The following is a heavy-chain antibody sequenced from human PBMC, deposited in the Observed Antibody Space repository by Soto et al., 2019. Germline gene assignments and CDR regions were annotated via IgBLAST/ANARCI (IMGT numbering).Heavy chain of an antibody. D-gene: IGHD6-13*01. CDR2: ISWNSGSI. CDR3: AKDTIGGIAAAGALGY. Sequence: EVQLVESGGGLVQPGRSLRLSCAASGFTFDDYAMHWVRQAPGKGLEWVSGISWNSGSIGYADSVKGRFTISRDNAKNSLYLQMNSLRAEDTALYYCAKDTIGGIAAAGALGYWGQGTLVTVSS. V-gene: IGHV3-9*01. J-gene: IGHJ4*02. CDR1: GFTFDDYA.